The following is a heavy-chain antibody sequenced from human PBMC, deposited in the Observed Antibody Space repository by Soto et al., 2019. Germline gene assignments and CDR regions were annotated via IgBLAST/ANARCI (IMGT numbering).Heavy chain of an antibody. Sequence: GASVKVSCKASGYTFTGQYMHWVRQAPGQGLEWMGWINPNSGDTNYAQKFQGRVTMTRDTSIGTAYMELSSLRSNDTAIYYCARESSGITLYGMDVWGQGPTVTVYS. V-gene: IGHV1-2*02. CDR2: INPNSGDT. CDR1: GYTFTGQY. D-gene: IGHD1-7*01. J-gene: IGHJ6*02. CDR3: ARESSGITLYGMDV.